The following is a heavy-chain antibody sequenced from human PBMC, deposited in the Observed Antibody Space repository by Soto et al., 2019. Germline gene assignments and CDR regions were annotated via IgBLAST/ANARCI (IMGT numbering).Heavy chain of an antibody. D-gene: IGHD3-10*01. Sequence: SVKVSCKASGGTFSSYAISWVRQAPGQGLEWMGGIIPIFGTANYAQKFQGRVTITADESTSTAYMELSSLRSEDTAVYYCARDSYYYGSGSYYNDPSPNYGMHVWGPGTTATV. CDR2: IIPIFGTA. V-gene: IGHV1-69*13. CDR3: ARDSYYYGSGSYYNDPSPNYGMHV. CDR1: GGTFSSYA. J-gene: IGHJ6*02.